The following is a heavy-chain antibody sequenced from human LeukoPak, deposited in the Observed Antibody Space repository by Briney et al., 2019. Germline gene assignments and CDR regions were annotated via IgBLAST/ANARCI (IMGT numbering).Heavy chain of an antibody. J-gene: IGHJ5*02. Sequence: GGSLRLSCAASGFTFTSYILHWVRQAPGKGLEWVAGMSSDGTSKHYADSVKGRFTISRDNSKSTMYLQMNGLRPEDTAVYFCARDEGSFVGPRDLWGQGTLVTVSS. CDR2: MSSDGTSK. D-gene: IGHD3-9*01. CDR3: ARDEGSFVGPRDL. CDR1: GFTFTSYI. V-gene: IGHV3-30-3*01.